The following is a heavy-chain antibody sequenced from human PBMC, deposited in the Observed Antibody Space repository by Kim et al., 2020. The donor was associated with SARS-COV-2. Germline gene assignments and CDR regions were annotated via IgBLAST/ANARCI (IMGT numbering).Heavy chain of an antibody. J-gene: IGHJ3*02. V-gene: IGHV3-30-3*01. CDR3: EGFNDAFDI. CDR2: SNK. Sequence: SNKYYADSVKGRFTISRDNSKNTLYLQMNSLRAEDTAVYYCEGFNDAFDIWGQGTMVTVSS.